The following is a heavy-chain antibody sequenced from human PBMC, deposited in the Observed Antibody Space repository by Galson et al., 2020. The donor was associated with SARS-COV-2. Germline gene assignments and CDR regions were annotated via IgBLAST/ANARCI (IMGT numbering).Heavy chain of an antibody. CDR1: GFTFSSYS. V-gene: IGHV3-21*01. D-gene: IGHD3-22*01. J-gene: IGHJ4*02. CDR3: ANNYDSSGVYYFDY. Sequence: GGSLRLSCAASGFTFSSYSMNWVRQAPGKGLEWVSSISSSSTYKYYADSVKGRFTISRDNAKNSLYLQMNSLRAEDTAVYYCANNYDSSGVYYFDYWGQGTLVTVSS. CDR2: ISSSSTYK.